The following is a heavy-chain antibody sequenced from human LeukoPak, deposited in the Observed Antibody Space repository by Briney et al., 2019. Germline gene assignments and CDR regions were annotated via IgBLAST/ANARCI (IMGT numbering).Heavy chain of an antibody. Sequence: PGGSLRLSCAASGFTFSSYEMQWVRQAPGKGLEWVSYISSSGSTIYYADSVRGRFTISRDNSKNTLFLQMNSLRAEDTAVYYCAKDLISPYSSSTWFDPWGQGTRVTVSS. J-gene: IGHJ5*02. CDR1: GFTFSSYE. CDR3: AKDLISPYSSSTWFDP. V-gene: IGHV3-48*03. CDR2: ISSSGSTI. D-gene: IGHD6-6*01.